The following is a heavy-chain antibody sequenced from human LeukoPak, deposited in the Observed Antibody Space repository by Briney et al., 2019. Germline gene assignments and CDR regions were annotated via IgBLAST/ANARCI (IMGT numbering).Heavy chain of an antibody. D-gene: IGHD3-9*01. CDR3: ARGALTANWFDP. V-gene: IGHV4-34*01. CDR1: GGSFSGYY. J-gene: IGHJ5*02. Sequence: SETLSLTCAVYGGSFSGYYWSWIRQPPGKGLEWIGEINHSGSTNYSPSLKSRVTISVDTSKNQFSLKLSSVTAADTAVYYCARGALTANWFDPWGQGTLVTVSS. CDR2: INHSGST.